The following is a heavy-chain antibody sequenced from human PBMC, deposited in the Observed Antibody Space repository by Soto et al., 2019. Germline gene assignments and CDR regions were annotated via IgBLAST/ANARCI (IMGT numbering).Heavy chain of an antibody. Sequence: LRLSCAASGFTFDDYAMHWVRQAPGKGLEWVSGINWNSDTIGYADSVKGRFTVSRDNAKGSLLLQMSSLRAEDTAVYFCAMSNSNDLYYHFESWGQGTLVTVSS. CDR3: AMSNSNDLYYHFES. J-gene: IGHJ4*02. CDR2: INWNSDTI. V-gene: IGHV3-9*01. CDR1: GFTFDDYA. D-gene: IGHD3-22*01.